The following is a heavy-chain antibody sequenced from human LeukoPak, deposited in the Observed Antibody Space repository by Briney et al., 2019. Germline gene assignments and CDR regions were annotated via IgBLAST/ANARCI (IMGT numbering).Heavy chain of an antibody. V-gene: IGHV4-34*01. CDR2: INHSGST. D-gene: IGHD3-10*01. Sequence: PSETLSLTCAVYGGSFSGYYWSWIRQPPGKGLEWIGEINHSGSTNYNPSLKSRVTISVDTSKNQFSLKLSSVTAADTAVYYCATYKVVRGVIGFDYWGQGTLVTVSS. J-gene: IGHJ4*02. CDR1: GGSFSGYY. CDR3: ATYKVVRGVIGFDY.